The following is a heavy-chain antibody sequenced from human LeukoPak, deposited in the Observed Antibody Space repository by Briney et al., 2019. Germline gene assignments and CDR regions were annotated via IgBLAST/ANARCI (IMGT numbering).Heavy chain of an antibody. V-gene: IGHV3-21*01. J-gene: IGHJ4*02. CDR3: AREPIVATPFDY. Sequence: GGSLRLSCAASGFAFSSYSMNWVRQAPGKGLEWVSSISSSSSYIYYADSVKGRFTISRDNAKNSLYLQMNSLRAEDTAVYYCAREPIVATPFDYWGQGTLVTVSS. CDR1: GFAFSSYS. CDR2: ISSSSSYI. D-gene: IGHD5-12*01.